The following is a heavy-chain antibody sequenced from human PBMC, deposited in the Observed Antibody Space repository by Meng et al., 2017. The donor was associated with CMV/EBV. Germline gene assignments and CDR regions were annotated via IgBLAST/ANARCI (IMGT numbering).Heavy chain of an antibody. D-gene: IGHD3-16*01. V-gene: IGHV1-8*03. CDR2: MNPNSGNT. J-gene: IGHJ4*02. Sequence: ASVKVSCKASGYTFTSYDINWVRQATGQGLEWMGWMNPNSGNTGYAQKFQGRVTITRNTSISTAYMEPSSLRSEDTDVYYCARSEGALDYWGQGTLVTVSS. CDR3: ARSEGALDY. CDR1: GYTFTSYD.